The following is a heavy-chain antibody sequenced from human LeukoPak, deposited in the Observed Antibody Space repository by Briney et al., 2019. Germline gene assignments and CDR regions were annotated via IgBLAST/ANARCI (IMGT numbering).Heavy chain of an antibody. CDR1: GFTFSSYS. CDR3: ARIIYYDSSGILILEPSFDY. V-gene: IGHV3-21*01. J-gene: IGHJ4*02. CDR2: ISSSSSYI. Sequence: GGSLRLSCAASGFTFSSYSMNWVRQAPGKGLEWVSSISSSSSYIYYADSVKGRFTISRDNAKNSLYLQMNSLRAEDTAVYYCARIIYYDSSGILILEPSFDYWGQGTLVTVSS. D-gene: IGHD3-22*01.